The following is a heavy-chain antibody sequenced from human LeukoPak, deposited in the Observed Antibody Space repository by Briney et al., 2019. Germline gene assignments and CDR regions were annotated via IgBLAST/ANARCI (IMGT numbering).Heavy chain of an antibody. D-gene: IGHD6-13*01. CDR2: IYYSGST. Sequence: PSETLSLTCTVSGDSISNYYGNWIRQPPGKGLEWIGYIYYSGSTNYNPSLKSRVTISVDTSKNQFSLKLSSVTAAGTAVYYCARESSSLSYFDYWGQGTLVTVSS. J-gene: IGHJ4*02. CDR3: ARESSSLSYFDY. CDR1: GDSISNYY. V-gene: IGHV4-59*01.